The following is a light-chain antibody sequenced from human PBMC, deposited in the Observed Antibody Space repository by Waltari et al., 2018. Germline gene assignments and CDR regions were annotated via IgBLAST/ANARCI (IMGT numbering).Light chain of an antibody. V-gene: IGLV3-25*03. CDR3: QSADSSGTFYV. J-gene: IGLJ1*01. CDR2: KDR. CDR1: VLPTHY. Sequence: YELTQPPSVSVSPGQTARITCSGDVLPTHYAYWYQQKPGQAPVVVRYKDRERPSGIAERFSGSSSGTTVTLTISGVLAEDEADYYCQSADSSGTFYVFGTGTKVTVL.